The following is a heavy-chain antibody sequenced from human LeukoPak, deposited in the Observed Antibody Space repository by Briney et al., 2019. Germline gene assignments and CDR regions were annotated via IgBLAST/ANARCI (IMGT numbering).Heavy chain of an antibody. J-gene: IGHJ4*02. CDR1: GFTFSNFW. D-gene: IGHD6-13*01. CDR2: IKQDGSDK. V-gene: IGHV3-7*01. Sequence: GGSLKLSCAASGFTFSNFWMSWVRQAPGKGLEWVANIKQDGSDKYYVDSVKGRFTISRDNSKNTLYLQMNSLRAEDTAVYYCARDAFYSSSYLDYWGQGTLVTVSS. CDR3: ARDAFYSSSYLDY.